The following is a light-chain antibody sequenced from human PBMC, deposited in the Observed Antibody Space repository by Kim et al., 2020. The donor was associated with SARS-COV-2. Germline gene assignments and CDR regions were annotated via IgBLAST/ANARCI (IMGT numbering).Light chain of an antibody. CDR1: QSVSSN. V-gene: IGKV3-15*01. J-gene: IGKJ5*01. Sequence: VSPVERATRSCRASQSVSSNLTWYQQKPGQAPRLLIYGASTRATGIPARFSGSGSGTEFTLTISSLQSEDFAVYYCQQYNNWPITFGQGTRLEIK. CDR2: GAS. CDR3: QQYNNWPIT.